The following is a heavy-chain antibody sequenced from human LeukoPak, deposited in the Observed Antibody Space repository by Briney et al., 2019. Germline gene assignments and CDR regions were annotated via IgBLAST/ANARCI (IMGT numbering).Heavy chain of an antibody. V-gene: IGHV3-15*01. CDR3: STGGGTSDY. Sequence: TGGSLRLSCAASGFTFSSYEMNWVRQAPGKGLEWVGRIRSRTAGGTTDYGAPVKGRFTISRDDSKDTVYLQMNNLKMEDTAIYYCSTGGGTSDYWGQGTLVTVSS. CDR2: IRSRTAGGTT. CDR1: GFTFSSYE. J-gene: IGHJ4*02. D-gene: IGHD1-1*01.